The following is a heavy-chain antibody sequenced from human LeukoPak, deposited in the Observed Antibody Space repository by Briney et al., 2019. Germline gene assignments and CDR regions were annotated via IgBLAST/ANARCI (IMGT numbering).Heavy chain of an antibody. CDR3: ARDLIAVAGTPGYFQH. CDR2: TSYDGSNK. J-gene: IGHJ1*01. V-gene: IGHV3-30-3*01. Sequence: GGSLRLSCVASGFTFSSYAMHWVRQAPGKGLEWVAVTSYDGSNKYYADSVKGRFTISRDNSKNTLNLQMNSLRAEDTAVYYCARDLIAVAGTPGYFQHWGQGTLVTVSS. D-gene: IGHD6-19*01. CDR1: GFTFSSYA.